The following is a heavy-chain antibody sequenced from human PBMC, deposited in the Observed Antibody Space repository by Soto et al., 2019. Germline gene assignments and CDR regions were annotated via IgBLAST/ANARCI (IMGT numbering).Heavy chain of an antibody. CDR1: GGSISSYY. V-gene: IGHV4-59*01. Sequence: QVQLQESGPGLVKPSETLSLTCTVSGGSISSYYWTWIRQPPGKGLEWIGYIYYSGSTNYTPSLKSRVTISLDTSKKQFSLKLSSVTAADTAVYYCARGVNCSGGNCYNYYFDYWGQGTLVTVSS. D-gene: IGHD2-15*01. CDR2: IYYSGST. CDR3: ARGVNCSGGNCYNYYFDY. J-gene: IGHJ4*02.